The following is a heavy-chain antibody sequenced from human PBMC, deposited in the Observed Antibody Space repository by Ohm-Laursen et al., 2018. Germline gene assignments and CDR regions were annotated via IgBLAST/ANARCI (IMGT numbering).Heavy chain of an antibody. Sequence: SLRLSCAASGFTFSSYAMSWVRQAPGKALEWVVNISQDGNAKYYVDSVKGRFTASRDNAKNSLYLEMNSLRGDDTGVYYCARDPDCTDGVCYDYWGQGTLVTVSS. CDR2: ISQDGNAK. CDR1: GFTFSSYA. J-gene: IGHJ4*02. D-gene: IGHD2-8*01. V-gene: IGHV3-7*01. CDR3: ARDPDCTDGVCYDY.